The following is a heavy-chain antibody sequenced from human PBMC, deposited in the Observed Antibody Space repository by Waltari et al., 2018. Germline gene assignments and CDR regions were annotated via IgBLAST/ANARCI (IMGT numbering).Heavy chain of an antibody. D-gene: IGHD6-19*01. Sequence: QVQLVQSGAEVKKPGSSVKVSCKASGGTFSSYAISWVRQAPGQGLEWTGGIIHIFGTANYAQKFKGRATITTDESTSTAYMELSSLRSEGTAVYYCARSRIAVAGKAEYFQHWGQGTLVTVSS. CDR2: IIHIFGTA. CDR1: GGTFSSYA. J-gene: IGHJ1*01. CDR3: ARSRIAVAGKAEYFQH. V-gene: IGHV1-69*05.